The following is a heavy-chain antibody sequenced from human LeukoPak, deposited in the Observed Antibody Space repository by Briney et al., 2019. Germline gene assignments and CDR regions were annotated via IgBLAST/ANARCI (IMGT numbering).Heavy chain of an antibody. Sequence: GRSLRLSCAASGFTFSSYGMHWVRQAPGKGLEWVAVISYDGSNKYYADSVKGRFTISRDNSKNTLYLQMNSLRAEDTAVYYCAKEGRAWRYCSSTSCYYFDYWGQGTLVAVSS. CDR3: AKEGRAWRYCSSTSCYYFDY. CDR1: GFTFSSYG. D-gene: IGHD2-2*01. CDR2: ISYDGSNK. J-gene: IGHJ4*02. V-gene: IGHV3-30*18.